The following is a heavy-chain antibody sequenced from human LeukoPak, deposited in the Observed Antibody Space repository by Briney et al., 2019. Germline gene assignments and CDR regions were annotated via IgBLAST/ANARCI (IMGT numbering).Heavy chain of an antibody. CDR3: ARDSGYYYDSSGYLVWFDP. Sequence: GESLKISCKGSGYSFTSYWIGWVRQMPGKGLEWMGIIYPGDSDTRYSPSFQGQVTISADKSISTAYLQWSSLKASDTAMYYCARDSGYYYDSSGYLVWFDPWGQGTLVTVSS. CDR2: IYPGDSDT. V-gene: IGHV5-51*01. J-gene: IGHJ5*02. D-gene: IGHD3-22*01. CDR1: GYSFTSYW.